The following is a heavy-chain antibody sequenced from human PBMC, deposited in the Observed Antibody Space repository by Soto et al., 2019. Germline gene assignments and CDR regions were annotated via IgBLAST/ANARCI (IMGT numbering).Heavy chain of an antibody. CDR2: IYHSGST. Sequence: SVTLSLTCAVSGGYLSSSSLWSWVRTPPGKGLEWIGEIYHSGSTNYNPSLKSRVTISVDKSKNQFSLKLSSVTAADTAVYYCASGYGRNYYYYGMDVWGQGTTVTVS. J-gene: IGHJ6*02. CDR3: ASGYGRNYYYYGMDV. D-gene: IGHD5-18*01. V-gene: IGHV4-4*02. CDR1: GGYLSSSSL.